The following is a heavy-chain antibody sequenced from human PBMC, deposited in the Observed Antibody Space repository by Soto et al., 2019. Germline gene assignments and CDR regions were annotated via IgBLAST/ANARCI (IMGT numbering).Heavy chain of an antibody. J-gene: IGHJ4*02. CDR2: FYYSGWT. CDR3: ARTIVALVTGFDF. CDR1: GGSIRSYY. Sequence: QVQLQESGPGLVKPSESLSLTCTVSGGSIRSYYWSWIRQPPGKGLEWMGYFYYSGWTNYNPSLKSRLTISVDTSKNQFSLRLSSVTAADTGVYYCARTIVALVTGFDFWGQGTLVAVSS. D-gene: IGHD5-12*01. V-gene: IGHV4-59*01.